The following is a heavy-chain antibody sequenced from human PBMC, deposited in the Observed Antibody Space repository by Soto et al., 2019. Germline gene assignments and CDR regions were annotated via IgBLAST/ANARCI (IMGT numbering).Heavy chain of an antibody. J-gene: IGHJ4*02. CDR3: VAGQYFFDY. D-gene: IGHD6-19*01. CDR2: ISYDGSNK. CDR1: GFSFGSYG. V-gene: IGHV3-30*03. Sequence: QVQLVESGGGLVKPGSSLRLSCAASGFSFGSYGMQWVRQAPGKGLEWVAVISYDGSNKYYADSVKDRFTISRDNSKKTLYLQMNSLRADDTAVYYCVAGQYFFDYCGQGTLVTVSS.